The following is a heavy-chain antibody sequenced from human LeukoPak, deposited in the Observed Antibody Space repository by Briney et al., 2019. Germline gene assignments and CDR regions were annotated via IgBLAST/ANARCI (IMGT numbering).Heavy chain of an antibody. CDR1: GGSFSGYY. CDR2: IYYSGST. V-gene: IGHV4-59*01. D-gene: IGHD6-19*01. J-gene: IGHJ4*02. Sequence: SETLSLTCAVYGGSFSGYYWSWIRQPPGKGLEWIGYIYYSGSTNYNPSLKSRVTISVDTSKNQFSLKLSSVTAADTAVYYCARAVADTFDYWGQGTLVTVSS. CDR3: ARAVADTFDY.